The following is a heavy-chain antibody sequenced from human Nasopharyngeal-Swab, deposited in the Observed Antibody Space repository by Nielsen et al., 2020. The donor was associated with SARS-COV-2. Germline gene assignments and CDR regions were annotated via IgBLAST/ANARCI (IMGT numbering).Heavy chain of an antibody. CDR3: ARDTWDV. CDR2: INTNAGTA. V-gene: IGHV7-4-1*01. D-gene: IGHD2/OR15-2a*01. Sequence: ASVKVSCKASGYTFSKYAINWVRQAPGQGLEWMGWINTNAGTATYVQGFTGRFVFSLDTSVSTAYLQIDSLRTEDSAVFYCARDTWDVWGQGTKVTVSS. J-gene: IGHJ6*02. CDR1: GYTFSKYA.